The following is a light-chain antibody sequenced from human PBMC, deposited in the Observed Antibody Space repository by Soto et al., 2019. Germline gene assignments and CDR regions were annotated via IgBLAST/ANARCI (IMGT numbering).Light chain of an antibody. CDR3: QQYDSSPWT. CDR2: GAS. V-gene: IGKV3-20*01. Sequence: EIVLTQSPGTLSLSPGERATLSCRASQSVSSNYLAWYQQKPGQAPRLLIYGASSRATGIPDRFSGSGSGTDFTLTISRLVPEDFAVYYCQQYDSSPWTFGQGTKVEIK. CDR1: QSVSSNY. J-gene: IGKJ1*01.